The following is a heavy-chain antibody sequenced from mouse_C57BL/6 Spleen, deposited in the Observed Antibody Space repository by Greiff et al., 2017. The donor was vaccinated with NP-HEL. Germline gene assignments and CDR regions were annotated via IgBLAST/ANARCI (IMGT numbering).Heavy chain of an antibody. CDR2: IYPGSGST. Sequence: QVQLKESGAELVKPGASVKMSCKASGYTLTSYWITWVKQRPGQGLEWIGDIYPGSGSTNYNEKFKSKATLTVDTSSSTAYMQLSSLTSEDSAVYYCARSGGPFAYWGQGTLVTVSA. D-gene: IGHD3-2*02. V-gene: IGHV1-55*01. J-gene: IGHJ3*01. CDR3: ARSGGPFAY. CDR1: GYTLTSYW.